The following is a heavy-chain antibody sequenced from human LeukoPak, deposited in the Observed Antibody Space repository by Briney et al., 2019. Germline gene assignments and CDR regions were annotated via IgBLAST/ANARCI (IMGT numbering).Heavy chain of an antibody. CDR2: IIPIFGTA. CDR3: ARTYYGSGSYYDWFDP. Sequence: SVKVSCKASGGTFSSYAISWVRQAPGQGLEWMGGIIPIFGTANYAQKFQGRVTITADESTSTAYMELSSLRSEDTAVYYCARTYYGSGSYYDWFDPWGQETLVTVSS. D-gene: IGHD3-10*01. J-gene: IGHJ5*02. CDR1: GGTFSSYA. V-gene: IGHV1-69*13.